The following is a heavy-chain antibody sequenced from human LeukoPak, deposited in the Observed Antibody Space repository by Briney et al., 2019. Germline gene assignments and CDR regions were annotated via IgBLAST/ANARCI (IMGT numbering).Heavy chain of an antibody. CDR1: GYTFTSYG. CDR3: ARALGEVSGWDRKPGGVFDY. V-gene: IGHV1-69*13. Sequence: ASVKVSCKASGYTFTSYGISWVRQAPGQGLEWMGGIIPIFGTANYAQKFQGRVTITADESTSTAYMELSSLRSEDTAVYYCARALGEVSGWDRKPGGVFDYWGQGTLVTVSS. D-gene: IGHD6-19*01. CDR2: IIPIFGTA. J-gene: IGHJ4*02.